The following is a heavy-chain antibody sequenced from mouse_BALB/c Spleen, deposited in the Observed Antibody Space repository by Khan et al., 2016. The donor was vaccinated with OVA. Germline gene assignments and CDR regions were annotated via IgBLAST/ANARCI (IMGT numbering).Heavy chain of an antibody. V-gene: IGHV2-9*02. Sequence: VQLKESGPGLVAPSQSLSITCTVSGFSLTTYGVHWVRQPPGKGLEWLGVIWAGGDTNYNSALMSRLSISKDNSKSQDFLKMNSLQTDDTAVYYCSRFYGDYYYTVDYWGQGTSVTVSS. J-gene: IGHJ4*01. CDR1: GFSLTTYG. CDR3: SRFYGDYYYTVDY. D-gene: IGHD2-13*01. CDR2: IWAGGDT.